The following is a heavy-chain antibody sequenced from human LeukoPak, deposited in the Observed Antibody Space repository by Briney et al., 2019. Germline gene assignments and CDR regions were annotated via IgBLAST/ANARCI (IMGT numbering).Heavy chain of an antibody. Sequence: SETLSLTCTVSGGSISSYYWSWIRQPPGKGLEWIGYIYYSGSTNYNPSLKSRVTISVDTSKNQFSLKLSSVTAADTAVYYCARSPDWLFYFDYWGQGTLVTVSS. CDR1: GGSISSYY. CDR3: ARSPDWLFYFDY. V-gene: IGHV4-59*01. J-gene: IGHJ4*02. CDR2: IYYSGST. D-gene: IGHD3-9*01.